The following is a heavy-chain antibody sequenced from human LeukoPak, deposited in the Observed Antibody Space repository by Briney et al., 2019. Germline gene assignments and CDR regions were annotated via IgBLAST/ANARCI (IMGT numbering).Heavy chain of an antibody. CDR2: IIPLLSLS. CDR1: GGDFSSYA. J-gene: IGHJ3*02. D-gene: IGHD1-1*01. CDR3: ATDRLEIYALHI. Sequence: GASVKVSCKASGGDFSSYAISWVRQAPGQGLEWMGRIIPLLSLSNYAQKFQGRVTITADESTSTAYMELSSLTSEDTAVYYCATDRLEIYALHIWGQGTAVTVSS. V-gene: IGHV1-69*04.